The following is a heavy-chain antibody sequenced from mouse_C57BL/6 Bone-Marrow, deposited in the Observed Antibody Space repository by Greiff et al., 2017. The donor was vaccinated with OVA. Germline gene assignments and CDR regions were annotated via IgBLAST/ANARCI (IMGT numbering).Heavy chain of an antibody. CDR3: ARHTTTYYFDY. V-gene: IGHV5-9*01. J-gene: IGHJ2*01. CDR2: ISGGGGNT. D-gene: IGHD6-1*01. Sequence: EVKLVESGGGLVKPGGSLKLSCAASGFTFSSYTMSWVRQTPEKRLEWVATISGGGGNTYYPDSVKGRFTISRDNAKNTLYLQMSSLRSEDTALYYCARHTTTYYFDYWGQGTTLTVSS. CDR1: GFTFSSYT.